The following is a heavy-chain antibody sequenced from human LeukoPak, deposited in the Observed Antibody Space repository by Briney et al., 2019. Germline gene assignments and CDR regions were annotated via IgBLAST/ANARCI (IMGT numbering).Heavy chain of an antibody. J-gene: IGHJ4*02. CDR3: ARGPVPAAASSFDY. CDR2: IYSGGST. V-gene: IGHV3-66*01. Sequence: GGSLRLSCAASGFTVSSNYMSWVRQAPGKGLEWAPVIYSGGSTYYADSVKGRFTISRDNSKNTLYLQMNSLRAEDTAVYYCARGPVPAAASSFDYWGQGTLVTVSS. CDR1: GFTVSSNY. D-gene: IGHD2-2*01.